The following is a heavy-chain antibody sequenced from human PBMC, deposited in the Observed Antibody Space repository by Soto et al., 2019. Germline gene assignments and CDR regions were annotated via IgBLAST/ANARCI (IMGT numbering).Heavy chain of an antibody. V-gene: IGHV1-18*04. Sequence: QVQLVQSGAEVKKPGASVKVSCKASGYTFTSYGIRWVRQAPGQGLEWMGWISAYNGNTNYAQKLQGRVTMTTDTSTSTAYMELRSLRSDDTAVYYCARDIFSPLYYDSYPLDYWGQGTLVTVSS. CDR3: ARDIFSPLYYDSYPLDY. J-gene: IGHJ4*02. D-gene: IGHD3-22*01. CDR2: ISAYNGNT. CDR1: GYTFTSYG.